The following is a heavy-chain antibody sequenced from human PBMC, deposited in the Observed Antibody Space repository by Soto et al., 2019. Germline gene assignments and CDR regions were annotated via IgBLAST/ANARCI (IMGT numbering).Heavy chain of an antibody. J-gene: IGHJ2*01. V-gene: IGHV1-69*12. D-gene: IGHD5-12*01. CDR1: GGTFSNYP. Sequence: QVQLVQSGAEVKKPGSSVKVSCKASGGTFSNYPISWVRQAPGQGLEWMGGIIPIFGTVNYAQKFQGRVTTTADESTSTAYMELSSLRSEDTAVYYCERGNHRWLQLWYFDLWGRGTLVTVSS. CDR3: ERGNHRWLQLWYFDL. CDR2: IIPIFGTV.